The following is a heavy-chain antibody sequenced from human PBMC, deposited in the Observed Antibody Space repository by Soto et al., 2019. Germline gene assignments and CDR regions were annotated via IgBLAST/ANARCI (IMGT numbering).Heavy chain of an antibody. D-gene: IGHD6-19*01. CDR2: IIPIFGTA. Sequence: SVKVSCKASGGTFSSYAISWVRQAPGQGLEWMGGIIPIFGTANYAQKFQGRVTITADESTSTAYMELSSLRSDDTAVYYCARRIAVAGYPPYYFDYWGQGTLVTVSS. V-gene: IGHV1-69*13. J-gene: IGHJ4*02. CDR3: ARRIAVAGYPPYYFDY. CDR1: GGTFSSYA.